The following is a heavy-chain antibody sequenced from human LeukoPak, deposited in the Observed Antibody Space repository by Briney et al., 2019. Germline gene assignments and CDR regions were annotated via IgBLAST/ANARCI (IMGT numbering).Heavy chain of an antibody. V-gene: IGHV1-69*05. CDR2: IIPGFGTA. D-gene: IGHD3-22*01. Sequence: ASVKVSCKASGGTFSSYTISWVRQAPGQGLEWMGRIIPGFGTANYAQKLQGRVTITTDEYTTTAYMELRSLRSEDTALYFCSRGNSSGSDYWGQGTVVTVSS. J-gene: IGHJ4*02. CDR3: SRGNSSGSDY. CDR1: GGTFSSYT.